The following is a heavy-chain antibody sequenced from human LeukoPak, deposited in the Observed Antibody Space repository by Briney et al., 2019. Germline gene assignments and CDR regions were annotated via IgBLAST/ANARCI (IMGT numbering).Heavy chain of an antibody. J-gene: IGHJ3*02. Sequence: GGSLRLSCAASGFIFSNYGMHWVRQAPGKGLEWVAVIWYDGSNKYYADSVKGRFTISRDNSKNTLYLQMNSLRAEDTAVYYCAKDLAAEYCSGGSCYDTQAFDIWGQGTMVTVSS. D-gene: IGHD2-15*01. CDR1: GFIFSNYG. V-gene: IGHV3-30*02. CDR2: IWYDGSNK. CDR3: AKDLAAEYCSGGSCYDTQAFDI.